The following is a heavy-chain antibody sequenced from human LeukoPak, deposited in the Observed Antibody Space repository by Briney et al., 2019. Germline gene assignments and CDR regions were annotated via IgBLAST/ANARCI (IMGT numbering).Heavy chain of an antibody. CDR1: GYTFTGYY. Sequence: GASVTVSCKASGYTFTGYYMHWVRQAPGQGLEWMGWINPNSGGTNYAQKFQGRVTMTRDTSISTAYMELSRLRSDDTAVYYCARAGTTGTDYYYYYMDVWGKGTTVTVSS. D-gene: IGHD1-1*01. V-gene: IGHV1-2*02. CDR2: INPNSGGT. CDR3: ARAGTTGTDYYYYYMDV. J-gene: IGHJ6*03.